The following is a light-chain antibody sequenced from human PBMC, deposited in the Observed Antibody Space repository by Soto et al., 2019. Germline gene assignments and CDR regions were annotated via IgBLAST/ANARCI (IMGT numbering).Light chain of an antibody. J-gene: IGLJ2*01. CDR1: SSDVGGYNY. V-gene: IGLV2-8*01. CDR3: SSYAGSNPVV. CDR2: EVS. Sequence: QSALTQPPSASGSPGQSVTISCTGTSSDVGGYNYVSWYQQHPAKAPKLMIYEVSKRPSGVPDRFSGSKSGNTASLTVSGLQAEDEADYYCSSYAGSNPVVFGGGTKLTVL.